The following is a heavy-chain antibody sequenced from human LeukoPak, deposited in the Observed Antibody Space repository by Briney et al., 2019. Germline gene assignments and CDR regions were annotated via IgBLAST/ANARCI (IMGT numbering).Heavy chain of an antibody. Sequence: SETLSLTCTVSGGSISSGGYYWSWIRQPPGKGLEWIGYVYHSGSTYYNPSLKSRVTISVGRSKNQFSLKLSSVTAADTAVYYCARTYYDILTGQPEYYFDYWGQGTLVTVSS. D-gene: IGHD3-9*01. J-gene: IGHJ4*02. CDR2: VYHSGST. CDR1: GGSISSGGYY. V-gene: IGHV4-30-2*01. CDR3: ARTYYDILTGQPEYYFDY.